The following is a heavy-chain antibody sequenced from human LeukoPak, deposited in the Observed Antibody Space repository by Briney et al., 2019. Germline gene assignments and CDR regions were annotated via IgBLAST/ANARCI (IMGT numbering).Heavy chain of an antibody. CDR2: INHSGST. Sequence: SETLSLTCAVYGGSFSGYYWSWIRQPPGKGLEWIGEINHSGSTNYNPSLKSRVTISVDTSKNQFSLKLSSVTAADTAVYYCARGTAMAWDYCYYMDVWGKGTTVTVSS. CDR1: GGSFSGYY. V-gene: IGHV4-34*01. J-gene: IGHJ6*03. D-gene: IGHD5-18*01. CDR3: ARGTAMAWDYCYYMDV.